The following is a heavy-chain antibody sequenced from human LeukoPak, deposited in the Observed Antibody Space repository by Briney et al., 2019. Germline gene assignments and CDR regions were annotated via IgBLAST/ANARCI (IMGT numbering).Heavy chain of an antibody. V-gene: IGHV4-61*01. D-gene: IGHD2-8*01. CDR2: IYYSGST. CDR3: ARGHCTNGLCYTFDY. Sequence: SETLSLTCTVSGGSVSSGSYYWSWIRQPPGKGLEWIGYIYYSGSTNYNPSLKSRVTISADTSKNQFSLKLSSVTAADTAVYYCARGHCTNGLCYTFDYWGQGTLVTVSS. J-gene: IGHJ4*02. CDR1: GGSVSSGSYY.